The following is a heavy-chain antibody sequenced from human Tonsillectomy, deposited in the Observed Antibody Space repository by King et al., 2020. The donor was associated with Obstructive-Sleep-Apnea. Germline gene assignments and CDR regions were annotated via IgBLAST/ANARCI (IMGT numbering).Heavy chain of an antibody. CDR3: ARARYSSSWYAPLGALR. CDR2: ISSSSSYT. CDR1: GFTFSDYY. V-gene: IGHV3-11*06. J-gene: IGHJ4*02. Sequence: QVQLVESGGGLVKPGGSLRLSCAASGFTFSDYYMSWIRQAPGKGLEWVSYISSSSSYTNYADSVKGRFTISRDNGKNSLYLQMNSLRAEDTAVYYCARARYSSSWYAPLGALRWGQGTLVTVSS. D-gene: IGHD6-13*01.